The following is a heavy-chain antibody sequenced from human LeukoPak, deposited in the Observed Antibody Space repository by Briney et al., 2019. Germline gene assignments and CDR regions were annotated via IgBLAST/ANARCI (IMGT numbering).Heavy chain of an antibody. Sequence: GGSRSPSCEASGFTFSSYAMSWFRQAPEKGLNWFSPISGSGGSTYYADSVKGRFTISRDNSKNTLYLQMNSLRAEDTAVYYCAKDPYSTRAYNWFDPWGQGTLVTVSS. CDR3: AKDPYSTRAYNWFDP. J-gene: IGHJ5*02. CDR2: ISGSGGST. CDR1: GFTFSSYA. D-gene: IGHD2-21*01. V-gene: IGHV3-23*01.